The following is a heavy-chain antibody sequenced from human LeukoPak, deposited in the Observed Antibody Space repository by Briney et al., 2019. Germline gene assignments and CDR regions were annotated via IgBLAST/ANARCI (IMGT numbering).Heavy chain of an antibody. CDR1: SGSFSGYY. J-gene: IGHJ4*02. Sequence: SETLSLTCAVYSGSFSGYYWNWIRQPPGKGLEWIGEINHSGSTNYNPSLKSRVTTSVDTSKNQFSLKLISVTAADTAVYYCARRGDGYNYDDYWGQGTLVTVSS. V-gene: IGHV4-34*01. D-gene: IGHD5-24*01. CDR2: INHSGST. CDR3: ARRGDGYNYDDY.